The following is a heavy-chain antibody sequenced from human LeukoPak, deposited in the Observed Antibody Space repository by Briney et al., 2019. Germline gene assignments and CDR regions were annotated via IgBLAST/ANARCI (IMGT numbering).Heavy chain of an antibody. CDR2: INANSGVA. Sequence: ASVKVSCKASGDTFAGYYLHWVRQAPGQGLEWMGWINANSGVADYAQRFQGRVTMTTDMSITTAYMELNRVRSDDAAVYYCATGGGSSGYPEYWGQGTLVTVSS. J-gene: IGHJ4*02. CDR1: GDTFAGYY. V-gene: IGHV1-2*02. D-gene: IGHD3-22*01. CDR3: ATGGGSSGYPEY.